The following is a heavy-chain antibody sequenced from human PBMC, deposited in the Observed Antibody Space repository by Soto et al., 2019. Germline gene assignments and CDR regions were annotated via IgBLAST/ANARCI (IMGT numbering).Heavy chain of an antibody. CDR2: IYYTGKT. CDR1: GDYIHVGGYY. J-gene: IGHJ5*02. Sequence: QVQLQESGPGLVKPSQTLSLTCSVSGDYIHVGGYYWTWIRQRPGKGLEWMGYIYYTGKTYYNPSLEGRLTMSVDRSKNEFSLRLTFVTAADSAVYFCGRDLTSNANCIDPWGEGTLVSVSS. D-gene: IGHD2-2*01. V-gene: IGHV4-30-4*01. CDR3: GRDLTSNANCIDP.